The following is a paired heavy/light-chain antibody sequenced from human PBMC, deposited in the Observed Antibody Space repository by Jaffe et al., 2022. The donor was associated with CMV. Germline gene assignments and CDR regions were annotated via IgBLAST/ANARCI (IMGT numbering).Light chain of an antibody. CDR2: NNN. V-gene: IGLV1-44*01. Sequence: QSVLTQPPSASGTPGQRVTISCSGSSSNIGSNAVNWYQQFPGTAPKLLIYNNNQRPSGVPDRFSGSKSGTSASLAISGLQSEDEADYYCAAWDDSLNALYVFGTGTKVTV. CDR3: AAWDDSLNALYV. CDR1: SSNIGSNA. J-gene: IGLJ1*01.
Heavy chain of an antibody. CDR1: GFTFDDYA. CDR3: AKASRVGDSRSPLFFDY. D-gene: IGHD4-17*01. J-gene: IGHJ4*02. CDR2: ITWNSGSK. V-gene: IGHV3-9*01. Sequence: EVQLVESGGGLVQPGRSLRLSCAASGFTFDDYAMYWVRQAPGKGLEWVSGITWNSGSKDYADSVKGRFTVSRDNAKNSLYLQMNSLRTEDTALYYCAKASRVGDSRSPLFFDYWGQGTLVTVSS.